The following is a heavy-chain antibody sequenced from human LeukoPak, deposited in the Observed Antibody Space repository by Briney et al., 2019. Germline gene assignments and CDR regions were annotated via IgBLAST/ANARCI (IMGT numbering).Heavy chain of an antibody. Sequence: GGSLRLSCAASGFTFSSYWMSWVRQAPGKGLEWVAVISYDGSNKYYADSVKGRFTISRDNSKNTLYLQTNSLRAEDTAVYYCAKDLVGAHDYWGQGTLVTVSS. CDR3: AKDLVGAHDY. CDR2: ISYDGSNK. CDR1: GFTFSSYW. D-gene: IGHD1-26*01. V-gene: IGHV3-30*18. J-gene: IGHJ4*02.